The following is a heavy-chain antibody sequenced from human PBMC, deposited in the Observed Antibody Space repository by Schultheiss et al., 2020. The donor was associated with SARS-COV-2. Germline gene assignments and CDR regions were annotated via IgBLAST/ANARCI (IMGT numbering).Heavy chain of an antibody. J-gene: IGHJ1*01. D-gene: IGHD2-21*02. CDR2: IWYDGSNK. CDR1: GFTFSSYG. CDR3: ARDGLKYCAGNCYSGYCHH. Sequence: GGSLRLSCAASGFTFSSYGMHWVRQAPGKGLEWVAVIWYDGSNKYYADSVKGRFTISRDNSKNTLYMQMNSLRPEDTAVYYCARDGLKYCAGNCYSGYCHHWGQGTLVTVSS. V-gene: IGHV3-33*01.